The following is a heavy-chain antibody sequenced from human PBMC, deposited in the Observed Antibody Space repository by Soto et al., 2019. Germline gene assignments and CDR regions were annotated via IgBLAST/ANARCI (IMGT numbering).Heavy chain of an antibody. CDR3: ARATTHLEYSSSRFLDY. V-gene: IGHV4-30-4*01. CDR1: GGSISSGDYY. CDR2: IYYSGST. D-gene: IGHD6-6*01. Sequence: SEALSHTCTVSGGSISSGDYYWSWIRQPPGKGLEWIGYIYYSGSTYYNPSLKSRVTISVDTSKNQFSLKLSSVTAADTAVYYCARATTHLEYSSSRFLDYWGQGTLVTVSS. J-gene: IGHJ4*02.